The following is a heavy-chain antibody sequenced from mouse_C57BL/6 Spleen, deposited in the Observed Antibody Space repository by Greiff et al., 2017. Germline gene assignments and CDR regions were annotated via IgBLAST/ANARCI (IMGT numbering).Heavy chain of an antibody. CDR1: GFTFSDYY. V-gene: IGHV5-16*01. CDR2: INYDGSST. Sequence: EVKLVESEGGLVQPGSSMKLSCTASGFTFSDYYMAWVRQVPEKGLEWVANINYDGSSTYYLDSLKSRFIISRDNAKNILYLQMSSLKSEDTATYYCARDGYGSEAMDYWGQGTSVTVSS. D-gene: IGHD1-1*01. J-gene: IGHJ4*01. CDR3: ARDGYGSEAMDY.